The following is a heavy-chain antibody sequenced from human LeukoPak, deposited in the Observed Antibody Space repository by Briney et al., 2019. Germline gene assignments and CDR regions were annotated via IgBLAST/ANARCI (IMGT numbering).Heavy chain of an antibody. CDR3: ATGNYYDSSGYYYSGLQAFDI. CDR2: ISSSGSNI. J-gene: IGHJ3*02. CDR1: GFTFSDYY. Sequence: GGSLRLSCAASGFTFSDYYMSWLRQAPGKGLEWVSYISSSGSNIYYVDSVKGRFTISRDNAKNSLYLQMNSLRAEDTAVYYCATGNYYDSSGYYYSGLQAFDIWGQGTMVTVSS. D-gene: IGHD3-22*01. V-gene: IGHV3-11*01.